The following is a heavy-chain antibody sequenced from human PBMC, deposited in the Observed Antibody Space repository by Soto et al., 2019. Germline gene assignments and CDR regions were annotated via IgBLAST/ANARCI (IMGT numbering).Heavy chain of an antibody. V-gene: IGHV3-7*01. CDR3: AIITRGFSMDV. CDR2: IKHEGSEK. J-gene: IGHJ6*02. Sequence: EVQLVESGGGLVQPGGSLRLSCAASGFTFSAYWMSWVRQTPGKGLEWVANIKHEGSEKYYVDSVKGRFSISRDNAKNSLFLETNRLRAEDTAVFYCAIITRGFSMDVWGQGTTVTVSS. CDR1: GFTFSAYW. D-gene: IGHD1-20*01.